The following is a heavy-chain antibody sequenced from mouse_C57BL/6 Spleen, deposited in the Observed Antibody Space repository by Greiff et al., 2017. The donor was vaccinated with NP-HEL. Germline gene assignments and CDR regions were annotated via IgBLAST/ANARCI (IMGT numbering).Heavy chain of an antibody. CDR3: ARNNYGNGAMDY. D-gene: IGHD2-1*01. Sequence: QVQLQQPGAELVKPGASVKMSCKASGYTFTSYWITWVKQRPGQGLEWIGDIYPGSGSTNYNEKFKSKATLTVDTSSSTAYMQLSSLTSEDSAVYYCARNNYGNGAMDYWGQGTSVTVSS. V-gene: IGHV1-55*01. CDR2: IYPGSGST. CDR1: GYTFTSYW. J-gene: IGHJ4*01.